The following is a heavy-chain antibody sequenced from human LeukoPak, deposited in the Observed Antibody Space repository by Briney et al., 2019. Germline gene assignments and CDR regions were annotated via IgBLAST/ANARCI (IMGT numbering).Heavy chain of an antibody. V-gene: IGHV1-3*01. CDR3: ARGAIIVVVPAGLFDP. Sequence: ASVTVSCTASGYTFTSYAMHWVRQAPGQRLEWMGWINAGNGNTKYSQKFQGRVTITRDTSASTAYMELSSLRSEDTAVCYCARGAIIVVVPAGLFDPWGQGTLVTVSS. D-gene: IGHD2-2*01. J-gene: IGHJ5*02. CDR1: GYTFTSYA. CDR2: INAGNGNT.